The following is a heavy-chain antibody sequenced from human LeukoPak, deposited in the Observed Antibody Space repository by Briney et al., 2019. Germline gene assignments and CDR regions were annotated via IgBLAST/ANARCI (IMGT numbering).Heavy chain of an antibody. J-gene: IGHJ4*02. Sequence: PGGSLRLSCTASGFTFSGYGMHWVRQAPGKGLEWVAVISNDGNNKYYADSVKGRLTISRDNSKSTLYLQMNSLRAEDTAVYYRAKGLPGAGQRGYFDYWGQGTLVTVSS. V-gene: IGHV3-30*18. CDR2: ISNDGNNK. D-gene: IGHD3-10*01. CDR3: AKGLPGAGQRGYFDY. CDR1: GFTFSGYG.